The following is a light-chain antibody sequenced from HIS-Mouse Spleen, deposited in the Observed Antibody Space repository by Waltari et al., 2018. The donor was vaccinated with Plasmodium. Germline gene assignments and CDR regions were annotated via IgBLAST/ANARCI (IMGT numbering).Light chain of an antibody. V-gene: IGLV2-14*03. CDR2: DVS. J-gene: IGLJ3*02. CDR1: SSDVGGYNY. Sequence: QSALTQPASVSGSPGQSITISCTGTSSDVGGYNYVSWYQQHPGKAPKLMIYDVSNRPSVVSNRFSGSKSGNTASLTISGRQAEDEADYYCSSYTSSSTLDWVFGGGTKLTVL. CDR3: SSYTSSSTLDWV.